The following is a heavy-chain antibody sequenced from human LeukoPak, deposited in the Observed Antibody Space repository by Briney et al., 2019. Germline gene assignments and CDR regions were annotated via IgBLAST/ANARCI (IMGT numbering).Heavy chain of an antibody. Sequence: PGGSLRLPCAASGFTFSSYSMNWVRQAPGKGLEWVSSISSSGSYIYYADSVKGRFTISRDNAKNSLYLQMNSLRAEDTAVYYCASTDYYGSGSSAFDIWGQGTMVTVSS. V-gene: IGHV3-21*01. CDR2: ISSSGSYI. CDR1: GFTFSSYS. CDR3: ASTDYYGSGSSAFDI. J-gene: IGHJ3*02. D-gene: IGHD3-10*01.